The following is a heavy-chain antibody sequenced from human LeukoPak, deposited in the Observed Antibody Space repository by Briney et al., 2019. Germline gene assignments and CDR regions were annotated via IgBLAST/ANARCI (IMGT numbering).Heavy chain of an antibody. CDR1: GYTFTGYY. D-gene: IGHD3/OR15-3a*01. J-gene: IGHJ3*02. V-gene: IGHV1-2*02. CDR2: INPNSGGT. Sequence: GASVKVSCKASGYTFTGYYIHWVRQAPGQGLDWMGRINPNSGGTNYAQKFQGRVTMTRDTSITTTYMELSRLRSDDTAVYYCARAGWTDAFDIWGQGTMVTVSS. CDR3: ARAGWTDAFDI.